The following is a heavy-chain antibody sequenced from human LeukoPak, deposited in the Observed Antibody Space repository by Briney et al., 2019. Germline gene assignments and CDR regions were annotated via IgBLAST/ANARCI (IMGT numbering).Heavy chain of an antibody. CDR1: GFSISSYA. CDR2: ISNGGSI. J-gene: IGHJ4*02. D-gene: IGHD5-18*01. CDR3: ARDFSYGSGFDY. V-gene: IGHV3-64*01. Sequence: PGRSLRLSCAASGFSISSYALHWVRQAPGKGLQYVSGISNGGSIDYANSVKGRFTISRDNSKNTLYLQMGSLRPEDMAVYHCARDFSYGSGFDYWGQGILVTVSS.